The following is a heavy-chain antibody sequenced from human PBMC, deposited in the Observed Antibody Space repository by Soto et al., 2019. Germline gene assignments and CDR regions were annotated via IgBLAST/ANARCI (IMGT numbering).Heavy chain of an antibody. CDR3: AVSARVRFFAWFDP. D-gene: IGHD6-6*01. J-gene: IGHJ5*02. Sequence: QVQLVQSGAEVKKPGASVKVSCKASGYTFTSYDINWVRQATGQGLEWMGWMNPNSGNTGYAQKCQGRVTMTRNTSIRTAYMELSSLRSEDTAVYYCAVSARVRFFAWFDPWGQGTLVTVSS. CDR1: GYTFTSYD. CDR2: MNPNSGNT. V-gene: IGHV1-8*01.